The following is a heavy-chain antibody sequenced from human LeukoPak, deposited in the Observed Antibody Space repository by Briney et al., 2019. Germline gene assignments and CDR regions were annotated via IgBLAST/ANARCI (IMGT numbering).Heavy chain of an antibody. CDR2: INHSGST. J-gene: IGHJ4*02. V-gene: IGHV4-34*01. CDR1: GGSFSGYY. D-gene: IGHD2-15*01. Sequence: SETLSLTCAVYGGSFSGYYWSWIRQPPGKGLEWIGEINHSGSTNYNPSLKSRVTISVDTSKNQFSLKLSSVTAADTAVYYCARGGFGYCSGGSCYRKYSSGWCPEDYWGQGTLVTVSS. CDR3: ARGGFGYCSGGSCYRKYSSGWCPEDY.